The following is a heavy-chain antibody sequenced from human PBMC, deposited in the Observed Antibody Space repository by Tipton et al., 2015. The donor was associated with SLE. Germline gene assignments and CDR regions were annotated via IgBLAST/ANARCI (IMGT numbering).Heavy chain of an antibody. V-gene: IGHV4-38-2*01. D-gene: IGHD2-21*02. J-gene: IGHJ4*02. Sequence: LRLSCAVSGYSISSGYYWGWIRQPPGKGLEWIGSIYHSGSTYYNPSLKSRVTISVDTSKNQFSLKLSSVTAADTAVYYCARQLGWGDPFAFDHWGQGTLVTVSS. CDR3: ARQLGWGDPFAFDH. CDR1: GYSISSGYY. CDR2: IYHSGST.